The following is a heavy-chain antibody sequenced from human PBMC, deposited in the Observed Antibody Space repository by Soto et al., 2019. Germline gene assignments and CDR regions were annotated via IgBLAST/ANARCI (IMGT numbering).Heavy chain of an antibody. Sequence: GGSLRLSCAASGFIFENFGMSWVRQAPGKGLEWISSISGSGFKQYYADSVKGRFTISRDNSKSTVYLELNNLSAEDTAVYHCAKNQGVELVPLATVDWFDPWGQGSVVTVSS. J-gene: IGHJ5*02. D-gene: IGHD1-26*01. V-gene: IGHV3-23*01. CDR1: GFIFENFG. CDR3: AKNQGVELVPLATVDWFDP. CDR2: ISGSGFKQ.